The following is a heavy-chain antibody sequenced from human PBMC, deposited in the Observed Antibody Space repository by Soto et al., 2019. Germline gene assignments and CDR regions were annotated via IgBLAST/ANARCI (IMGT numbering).Heavy chain of an antibody. J-gene: IGHJ5*02. Sequence: SETLSLTCAVYGGSFSGYYWSWIRQPPGKGLEWIGEINHSGSTNYNPSLKSRVTISVDTSKNQFSLKLSSVTAADTAVYYCARGRYGSSRNWFDPCGQGTQGT. CDR3: ARGRYGSSRNWFDP. CDR2: INHSGST. D-gene: IGHD6-13*01. V-gene: IGHV4-34*01. CDR1: GGSFSGYY.